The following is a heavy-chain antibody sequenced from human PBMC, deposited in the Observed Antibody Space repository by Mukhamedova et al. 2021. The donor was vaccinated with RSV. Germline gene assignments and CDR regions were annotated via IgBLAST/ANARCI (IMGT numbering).Heavy chain of an antibody. Sequence: MNWVRQAPGKGLEWVGRIKSAPAGGTTDYAAPVKGRFTISRDDSRNTGYLQMNSLKTEDTAGYYCTTAEVYCSSTSCPTPNYY. J-gene: IGHJ6*01. D-gene: IGHD2-2*01. CDR3: TTAEVYCSSTSCPTPNYY. CDR2: IKSAPAGGTT. V-gene: IGHV3-15*07.